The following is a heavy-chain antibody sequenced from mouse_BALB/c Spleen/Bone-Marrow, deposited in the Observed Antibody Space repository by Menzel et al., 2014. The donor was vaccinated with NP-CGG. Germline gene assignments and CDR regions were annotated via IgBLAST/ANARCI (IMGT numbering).Heavy chain of an antibody. CDR1: GYAFSVYW. CDR2: IYPGDGDT. V-gene: IGHV1-80*01. D-gene: IGHD3-3*01. Sequence: VQLQQSGAELVRPGSSVKISCKASGYAFSVYWMNWVKQRPGQGLEWIGQIYPGDGDTNYNGKFKGRATLTADKSSNTAYMQLSSLTSEDSAVYFCAIGGISVDNWAQGTTRTVSS. J-gene: IGHJ2*01. CDR3: AIGGISVDN.